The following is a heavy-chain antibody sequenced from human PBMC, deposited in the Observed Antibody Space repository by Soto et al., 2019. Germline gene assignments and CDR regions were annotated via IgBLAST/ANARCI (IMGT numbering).Heavy chain of an antibody. D-gene: IGHD3-10*01. CDR2: ISAYNGNT. J-gene: IGHJ4*02. V-gene: IGHV1-18*01. Sequence: ASVKVSCKACGYTFTSYGMSWVRRAPGQGLEWMGWISAYNGNTNYAQKLQGRVTMTTDTSTSTAYMELRSLRSDDTAVYYCARSNRHGSGSHPPLERFHYCGPAPLVTVSS. CDR1: GYTFTSYG. CDR3: ARSNRHGSGSHPPLERFHY.